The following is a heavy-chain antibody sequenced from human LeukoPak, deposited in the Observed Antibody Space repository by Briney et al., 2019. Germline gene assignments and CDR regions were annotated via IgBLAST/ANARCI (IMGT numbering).Heavy chain of an antibody. Sequence: SETLSLTCTVSGGSISSYYRNWIRQPPGKGLEWIGYIYYSGSTNYNPSLKSRVTISVDTSKNQFSLKLSSVTAADTAVYYCARGDFDPIYPYFDYWGQGTLVTVSS. V-gene: IGHV4-59*01. CDR3: ARGDFDPIYPYFDY. CDR1: GGSISSYY. CDR2: IYYSGST. D-gene: IGHD3-9*01. J-gene: IGHJ4*02.